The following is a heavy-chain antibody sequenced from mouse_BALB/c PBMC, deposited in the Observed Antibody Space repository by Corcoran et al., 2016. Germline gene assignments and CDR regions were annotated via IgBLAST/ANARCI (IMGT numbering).Heavy chain of an antibody. J-gene: IGHJ4*01. Sequence: QIQLVQSGPELKKPGETVKISCKASGYTFTNYGMNWVKQTPGKDLKWMGGVNTFTGEPTFADDFKGRFAFSLETSASTAYLQINNLKNEDMATYFWARKGTYYGSTYGRDYWGQGTSVTVSS. V-gene: IGHV9-1*02. CDR2: VNTFTGEP. D-gene: IGHD1-1*01. CDR3: ARKGTYYGSTYGRDY. CDR1: GYTFTNYG.